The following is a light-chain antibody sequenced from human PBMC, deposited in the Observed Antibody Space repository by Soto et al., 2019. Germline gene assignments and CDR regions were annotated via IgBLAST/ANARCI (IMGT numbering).Light chain of an antibody. J-gene: IGLJ2*01. V-gene: IGLV1-40*01. CDR2: GNS. CDR1: SSNIGAAYD. CDR3: QSYDSTMSGSKVV. Sequence: QSVLTQPPSVSGAPGQRVTISCTGSSSNIGAAYDVHWYQHLPGTAPKLLIYGNSNRPSGVPDRFSGSKSGTSASLAITGLQAEDEADYYCQSYDSTMSGSKVVFGGGTKLTVL.